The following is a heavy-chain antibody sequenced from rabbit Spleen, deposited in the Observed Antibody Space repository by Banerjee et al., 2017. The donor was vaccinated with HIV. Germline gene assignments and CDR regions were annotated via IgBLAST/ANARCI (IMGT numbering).Heavy chain of an antibody. D-gene: IGHD4-1*01. CDR1: GFDFTSYY. Sequence: QLKESGGGLVQPGGSLKLSCKASGFDFTSYYMSWVRQAPGKGLEWIGYIDPVFGITYYANWVNGRFTISSHNAQNTLFLQLNSLTAADTATYFCVREVAAKFSLWGPGTLVTVS. CDR3: VREVAAKFSL. V-gene: IGHV1S7*01. CDR2: IDPVFGIT. J-gene: IGHJ4*01.